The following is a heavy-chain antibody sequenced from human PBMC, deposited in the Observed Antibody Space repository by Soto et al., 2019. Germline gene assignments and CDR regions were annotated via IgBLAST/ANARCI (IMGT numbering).Heavy chain of an antibody. Sequence: QVQLVESGGGVVQPGRSLRLSCAASGFTFSSYAMHWVRQAPGKGLEWVAVISYDGSNKYYADSVKGRFTISRDNSKSTLYLQMNSLRAEDTAVYYCARAPDRRSGSYYRVLSWFDPWGQGTLVTVSS. CDR2: ISYDGSNK. CDR3: ARAPDRRSGSYYRVLSWFDP. D-gene: IGHD1-26*01. J-gene: IGHJ5*02. V-gene: IGHV3-30-3*01. CDR1: GFTFSSYA.